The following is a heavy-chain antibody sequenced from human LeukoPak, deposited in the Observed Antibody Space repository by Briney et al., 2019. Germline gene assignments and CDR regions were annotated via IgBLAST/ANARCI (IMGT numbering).Heavy chain of an antibody. Sequence: PSETLSLTCAVYGGSFSGYYWSWIRQPPGKGLEWIGEINHSGSTNYNPSLKSRVTISVDTSKNQFSLKLSSVTAADTAVYYCARGRTRGASDFNYWGQGTLVTVSS. J-gene: IGHJ4*02. CDR3: ARGRTRGASDFNY. CDR2: INHSGST. CDR1: GGSFSGYY. V-gene: IGHV4-34*01. D-gene: IGHD3-10*01.